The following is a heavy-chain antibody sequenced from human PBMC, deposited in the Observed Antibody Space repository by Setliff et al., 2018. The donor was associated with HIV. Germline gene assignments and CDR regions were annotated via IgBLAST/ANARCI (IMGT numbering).Heavy chain of an antibody. Sequence: ASVKVSCKASGYTFTSYDINWVRQATGQGLEWMGWMNPNSGNTGYAQKFQGRVTITTDESTSTAYMELSSLRSEDTAVYYCASAAHNFWSGYPDYWGQGTLVTVSS. CDR2: MNPNSGNT. CDR3: ASAAHNFWSGYPDY. V-gene: IGHV1-8*01. D-gene: IGHD3-3*01. CDR1: GYTFTSYD. J-gene: IGHJ4*02.